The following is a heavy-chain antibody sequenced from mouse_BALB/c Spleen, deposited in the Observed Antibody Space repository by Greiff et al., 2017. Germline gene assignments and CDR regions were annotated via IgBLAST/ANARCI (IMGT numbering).Heavy chain of an antibody. CDR1: GYTFTSYW. J-gene: IGHJ2*01. D-gene: IGHD1-1*01. Sequence: QVQLQQSGAELVKPGASVKLSCKTSGYTFTSYWIQWVKQRPGQGLGWIGEIFPGTGTTYYNEKFKGKATLTIDTSSSTAYMQLSSLTSEDSAVYFCARGYYGYWGQGTTLTVSS. V-gene: IGHV1S132*01. CDR3: ARGYYGY. CDR2: IFPGTGTT.